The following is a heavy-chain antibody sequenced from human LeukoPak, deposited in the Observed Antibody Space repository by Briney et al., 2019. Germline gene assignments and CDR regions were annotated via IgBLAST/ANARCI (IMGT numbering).Heavy chain of an antibody. V-gene: IGHV1-2*02. J-gene: IGHJ4*02. CDR1: GYTFTSYD. D-gene: IGHD5-12*01. CDR2: INPDSGGT. Sequence: GASVKVSCKASGYTFTSYDISWLRQAPGQGLEWMGWINPDSGGTNYAQKFQGRVTMTRDTSISTAYMELSRLRSDDTAVYYCARMRDYDIDYWGQGTLVTVSS. CDR3: ARMRDYDIDY.